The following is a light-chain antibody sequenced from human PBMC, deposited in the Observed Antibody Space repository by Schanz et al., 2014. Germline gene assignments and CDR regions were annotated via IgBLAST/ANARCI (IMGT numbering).Light chain of an antibody. J-gene: IGLJ3*02. CDR3: GTWDSSLSGEV. Sequence: QSVLTQPPSVSAAPGQKVTISCSGSSSNIGNNYVSWYQQLPGTAPKVLIYDNNKRPSGIPDRFSGSKSGTSATLGITGLQTGDEADYYCGTWDSSLSGEVFGGGTKVTVL. V-gene: IGLV1-51*01. CDR2: DNN. CDR1: SSNIGNNY.